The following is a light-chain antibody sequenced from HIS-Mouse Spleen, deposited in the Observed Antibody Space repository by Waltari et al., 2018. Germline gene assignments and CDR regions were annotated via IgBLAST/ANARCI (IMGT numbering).Light chain of an antibody. CDR3: SSYTSSSTLVV. J-gene: IGLJ2*01. CDR2: DVS. Sequence: QSALTQPASVSGSPGQSITISCTGTSSDVGGYNYVSWYQQHPGKAPKLMIYDVSNRTSGGLSRFSGSQSGNTASLTISWLQAEDEADYYCSSYTSSSTLVVFGGGTKLTVL. V-gene: IGLV2-14*03. CDR1: SSDVGGYNY.